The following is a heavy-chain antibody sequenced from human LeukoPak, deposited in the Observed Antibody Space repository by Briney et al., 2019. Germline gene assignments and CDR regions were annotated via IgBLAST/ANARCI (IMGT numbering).Heavy chain of an antibody. CDR2: INRDGSEK. V-gene: IGHV3-7*05. Sequence: GGSLRLSCAASGLTFNTYWMTWVRQAPGKGLEWVANINRDGSEKNYVASVRGRFTISRDNTKNSLYLQMNSHTVEDTAVYYCGRGPGYRSDYWGQGTLVTVSS. D-gene: IGHD5-12*01. CDR1: GLTFNTYW. CDR3: GRGPGYRSDY. J-gene: IGHJ4*02.